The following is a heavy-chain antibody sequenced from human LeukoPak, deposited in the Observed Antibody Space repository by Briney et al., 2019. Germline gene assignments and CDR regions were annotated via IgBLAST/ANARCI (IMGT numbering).Heavy chain of an antibody. Sequence: GGSLRLSCAASGFTFSSYSMNWVRQAPGKGLEWVSSISSSSSYIYYADSVKGRFTISRDNAKNSLYLQMNSLRAEDTAVYYCARDSNYDSSGYPPYYYYGMDVWGQGTTVTVSS. CDR3: ARDSNYDSSGYPPYYYYGMDV. J-gene: IGHJ6*02. CDR1: GFTFSSYS. CDR2: ISSSSSYI. V-gene: IGHV3-21*01. D-gene: IGHD3-22*01.